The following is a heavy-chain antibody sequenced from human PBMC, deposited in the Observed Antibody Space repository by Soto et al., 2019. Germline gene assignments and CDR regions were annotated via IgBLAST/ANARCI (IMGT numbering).Heavy chain of an antibody. Sequence: QLQLQESGPGLVKPSETLSLICTVSGGSISSSSYYWGWIRQPPGKGLEWIGSIYYSGSTYYNPSLKSRVTISVDTSKDQFSLKLSSVTAADTAVYYCARRGGVGATTYDYWGQGTLVTVSS. D-gene: IGHD1-26*01. CDR3: ARRGGVGATTYDY. V-gene: IGHV4-39*01. J-gene: IGHJ4*02. CDR1: GGSISSSSYY. CDR2: IYYSGST.